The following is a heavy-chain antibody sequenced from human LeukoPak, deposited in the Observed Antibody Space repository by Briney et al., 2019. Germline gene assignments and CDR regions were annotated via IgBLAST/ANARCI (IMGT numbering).Heavy chain of an antibody. V-gene: IGHV1-46*01. Sequence: ASVKVSCKASGYTFTSYYMHWVRQAPGQGLEWMGIINPSGGSTSYAQKFQGRVTMTRDTSTSTVYMELSSLRSEDTAVYYCARDEAYYGGNSGTGFDYWGQGTLVTVSS. CDR2: INPSGGST. CDR3: ARDEAYYGGNSGTGFDY. CDR1: GYTFTSYY. J-gene: IGHJ4*02. D-gene: IGHD4-23*01.